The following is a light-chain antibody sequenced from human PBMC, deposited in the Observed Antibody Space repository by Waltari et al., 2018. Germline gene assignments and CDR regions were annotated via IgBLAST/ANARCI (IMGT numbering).Light chain of an antibody. V-gene: IGKV1-5*03. CDR3: QQSGT. CDR2: KAS. Sequence: DIQMTQSPSTLSASVGVRVTITCRASQSISSWLAWYQQKPGKAPKLLIYKASSLESGVPSRFSGSGSGTEFTLTISSLQPDDFATYYCQQSGTFGQGTKVEIK. J-gene: IGKJ1*01. CDR1: QSISSW.